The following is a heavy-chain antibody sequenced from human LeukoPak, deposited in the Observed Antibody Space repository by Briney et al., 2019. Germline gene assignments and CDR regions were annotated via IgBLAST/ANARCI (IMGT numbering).Heavy chain of an antibody. CDR3: ARDLDYYGSGSYAFDY. CDR1: GFTFSDYY. Sequence: GGSLRLSCAASGFTFSDYYMSWIRQAPGKGLEWVSYISSSGSTIYYADSVKGRFTISRDNAKNSPYLQMNSLRAEDTAVYYCARDLDYYGSGSYAFDYWGQGTLVTVSS. J-gene: IGHJ4*02. V-gene: IGHV3-11*01. CDR2: ISSSGSTI. D-gene: IGHD3-10*01.